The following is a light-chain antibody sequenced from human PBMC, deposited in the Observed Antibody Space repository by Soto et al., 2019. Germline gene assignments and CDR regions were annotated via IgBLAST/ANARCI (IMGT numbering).Light chain of an antibody. CDR3: QKYDNLPIT. CDR1: QAITKY. CDR2: DAS. Sequence: DIQMTQSPSSLSASLGDRVTITCQASQAITKYLNWYQQKPGKAPKLLIFDASNLETGVPSRFSGSGSGTDFTFTISSLQPEDIATYYCQKYDNLPITFGQGTRLEIK. J-gene: IGKJ5*01. V-gene: IGKV1-33*01.